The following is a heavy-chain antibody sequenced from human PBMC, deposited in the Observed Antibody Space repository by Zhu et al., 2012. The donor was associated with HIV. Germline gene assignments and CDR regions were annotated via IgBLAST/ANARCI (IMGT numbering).Heavy chain of an antibody. CDR1: GGSISTYY. Sequence: QVQLQESGPGLVKPSETLSLICSVSGGSISTYYWSWIRQPPGKGLEWIGYVYYSGSTNYNPSLKSRVTILVDTSKNQFSLKMSSVTAADTAVYYCARDLAVAGMWYLDLWGRGTLVTVLL. CDR2: VYYSGST. D-gene: IGHD6-19*01. V-gene: IGHV4-59*01. CDR3: ARDLAVAGMWYLDL. J-gene: IGHJ2*01.